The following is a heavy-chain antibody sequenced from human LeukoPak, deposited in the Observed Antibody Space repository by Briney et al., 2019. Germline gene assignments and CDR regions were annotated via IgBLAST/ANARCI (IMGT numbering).Heavy chain of an antibody. D-gene: IGHD3-22*01. V-gene: IGHV1-18*01. CDR1: GYTFTSYG. Sequence: GASVKVSCKASGYTFTSYGISWVRQAPGQGLEWMGWISAYNGNTNYAQKFQGRVTITADESTSTAYMELSSLRSEDTAVYYCARDRDYYDSRGGFDYWGQGTLVTVSS. CDR2: ISAYNGNT. CDR3: ARDRDYYDSRGGFDY. J-gene: IGHJ4*02.